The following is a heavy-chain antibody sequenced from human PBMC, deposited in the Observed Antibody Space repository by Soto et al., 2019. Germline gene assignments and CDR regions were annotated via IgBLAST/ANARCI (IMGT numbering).Heavy chain of an antibody. CDR3: ARDRGYCSITSCSQFFY. CDR1: GFTFSSYW. Sequence: EEQLVESGGGLVQPGGSLRLSCAASGFTFSSYWMHWVRQAPGKGLVWVSRINRDGSSTSYADSVKGRFTISRDNAKNTLYLQMNSLGAEDTAVDYCARDRGYCSITSCSQFFYWGQRPLATASS. J-gene: IGHJ4*02. V-gene: IGHV3-74*01. D-gene: IGHD2-2*01. CDR2: INRDGSST.